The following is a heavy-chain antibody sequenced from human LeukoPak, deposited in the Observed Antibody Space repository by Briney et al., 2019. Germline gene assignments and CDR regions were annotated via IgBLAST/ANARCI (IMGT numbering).Heavy chain of an antibody. D-gene: IGHD3-10*01. J-gene: IGHJ3*02. CDR1: GYTFTGYY. CDR3: ARAGVWYYYGSGTQWGAFDI. Sequence: ASVKVSCKASGYTFTGYYMHWVRQAPGQGLEWMGWINPNSGGTNYEQKFQGRVTMTRDTSISTAYMELSRLRSDDTAVYYCARAGVWYYYGSGTQWGAFDIWGQGTMVTVSS. CDR2: INPNSGGT. V-gene: IGHV1-2*02.